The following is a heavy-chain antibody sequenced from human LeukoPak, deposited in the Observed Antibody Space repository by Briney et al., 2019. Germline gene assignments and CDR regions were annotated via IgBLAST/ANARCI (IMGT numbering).Heavy chain of an antibody. CDR3: AKDRVVFNRNYAYYFDY. CDR2: ISYDGSDK. J-gene: IGHJ4*02. CDR1: GFTFSDYG. Sequence: PGRSLRLSCAASGFTFSDYGMHWVRQAPGKGLEWAAAISYDGSDKYYADSVKGRFTISRDDSKKTLYLQMNSLRAEDTAMYYCAKDRVVFNRNYAYYFDYWGQGTLVTVSS. V-gene: IGHV3-30*18. D-gene: IGHD1-7*01.